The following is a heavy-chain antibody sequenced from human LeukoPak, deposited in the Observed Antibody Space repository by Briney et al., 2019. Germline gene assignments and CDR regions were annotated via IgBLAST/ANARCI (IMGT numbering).Heavy chain of an antibody. J-gene: IGHJ4*02. Sequence: GASVKVSCKASGYTFTAYYMHWVRQAPGQGLERMGWINPNSGGTKYVQNFQGRVTMTRDTSISTAYMELSGLRSDDTAVYYCARGPAYSQYCANGVCYFLDHWGQGALVTVSS. CDR3: ARGPAYSQYCANGVCYFLDH. D-gene: IGHD2-8*01. CDR1: GYTFTAYY. V-gene: IGHV1-2*02. CDR2: INPNSGGT.